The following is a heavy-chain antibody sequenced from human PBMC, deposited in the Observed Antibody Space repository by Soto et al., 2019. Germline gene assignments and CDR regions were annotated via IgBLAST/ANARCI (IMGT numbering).Heavy chain of an antibody. Sequence: SGPTLVNPTQTLTRTCTFSVFSLTSTGMCVNWVRQPRGKALEWLALIDWHDDKYYNTSLKARLSISRDTSKNQVVLKLTNMDPVDTATYFCGRVNTAGAFYYYGTDVWGQGTTVTVSS. CDR1: VFSLTSTGMC. CDR2: IDWHDDK. D-gene: IGHD4-17*01. J-gene: IGHJ6*02. V-gene: IGHV2-70*20. CDR3: GRVNTAGAFYYYGTDV.